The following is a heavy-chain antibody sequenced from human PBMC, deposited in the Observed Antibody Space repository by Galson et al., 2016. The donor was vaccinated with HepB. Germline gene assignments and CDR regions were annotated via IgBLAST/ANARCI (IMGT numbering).Heavy chain of an antibody. CDR1: GFAFSGSA. J-gene: IGHJ4*02. CDR3: ARCMGVVFRFIADRFDY. V-gene: IGHV3-30-3*01. Sequence: SLRLSCAASGFAFSGSAMHWVRQAPGKGLEWVAAISYHGSDKYYADSVKGRVTISRDNAKNSLYLKSNSLRAEDTAVYYCARCMGVVFRFIADRFDYWGQGTLVTVSS. CDR2: ISYHGSDK. D-gene: IGHD2-15*01.